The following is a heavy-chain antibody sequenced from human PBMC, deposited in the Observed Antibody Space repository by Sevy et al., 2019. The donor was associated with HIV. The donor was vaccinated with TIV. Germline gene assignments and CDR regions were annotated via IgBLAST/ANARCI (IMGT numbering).Heavy chain of an antibody. CDR2: IKSRPDGGTT. V-gene: IGHV3-15*01. CDR1: GFTFSNAW. D-gene: IGHD3-10*01. Sequence: GGSLRLSCAASGFTFSNAWMSWVRQAPGKGLEWVGRIKSRPDGGTTDYTAPVKGRFTISRDDSKNKLYMQMNSLKTEDTAIYYCTTDSKRRGFSALLDYWGQGTLVTVSS. CDR3: TTDSKRRGFSALLDY. J-gene: IGHJ4*02.